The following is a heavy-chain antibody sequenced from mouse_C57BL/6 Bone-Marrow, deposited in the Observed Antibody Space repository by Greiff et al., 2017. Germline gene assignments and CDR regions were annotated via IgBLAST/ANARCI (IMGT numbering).Heavy chain of an antibody. Sequence: QVQLKESGAELARPGASVKLSCKASGYTFTSYGISWVKQRTGQGLEWIGEIYPRSGNTYYNEKFKGKATLTADKSSSTAYMELRSLTSEDSAVYFCARSGYYGSSRGYWGQGTTLTVSS. CDR1: GYTFTSYG. CDR2: IYPRSGNT. J-gene: IGHJ2*01. D-gene: IGHD1-1*01. CDR3: ARSGYYGSSRGY. V-gene: IGHV1-81*01.